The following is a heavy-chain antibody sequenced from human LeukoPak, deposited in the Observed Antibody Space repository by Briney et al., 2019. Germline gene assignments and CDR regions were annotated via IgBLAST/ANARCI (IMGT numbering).Heavy chain of an antibody. J-gene: IGHJ4*02. D-gene: IGHD2-15*01. CDR2: IYNSGGT. V-gene: IGHV3-66*01. Sequence: GGSLRLSCAASGFTISSNYMSWVRQAPGKGLEWVSVIYNSGGTYYADSVKGRFTISRDNSKNTVSLQMNSLRADATAVYYCARASFWFDYSGYYFDSWGQGTLVTVSS. CDR1: GFTISSNY. CDR3: ARASFWFDYSGYYFDS.